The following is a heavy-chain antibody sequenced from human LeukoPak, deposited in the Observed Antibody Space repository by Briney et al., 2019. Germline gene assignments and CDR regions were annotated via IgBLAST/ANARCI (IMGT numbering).Heavy chain of an antibody. CDR1: GFTFSSYS. V-gene: IGHV3-21*01. CDR2: ISSSSSYI. CDR3: ARTRPTTADAFDT. J-gene: IGHJ3*02. D-gene: IGHD4-17*01. Sequence: GGSLRLSCAASGFTFSSYSMNWVRQAPGKGLEWVSSISSSSSYIYYADSAKGRFTISRDNAKNSLYLQMNSLRAEDTAVYYCARTRPTTADAFDTWGQGTMVTVSS.